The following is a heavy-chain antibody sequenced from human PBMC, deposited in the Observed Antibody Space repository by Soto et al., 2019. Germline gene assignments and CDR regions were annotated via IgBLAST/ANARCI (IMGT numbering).Heavy chain of an antibody. CDR2: IYPGDSDT. V-gene: IGHV5-51*01. Sequence: GESLKISCKGSGYSFTSYWIGWVRQMPGKGLEWMGIIYPGDSDTRYSPSFQGQVTISADKSISTAYLQWSSLKASDTAMYYCARHGIAAAGTIYYYYGMDVCGQGTTVTVSS. CDR1: GYSFTSYW. D-gene: IGHD6-13*01. CDR3: ARHGIAAAGTIYYYYGMDV. J-gene: IGHJ6*02.